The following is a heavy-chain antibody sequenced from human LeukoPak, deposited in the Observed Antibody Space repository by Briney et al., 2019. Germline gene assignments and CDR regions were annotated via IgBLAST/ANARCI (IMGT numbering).Heavy chain of an antibody. J-gene: IGHJ4*02. CDR1: GYTSTSYD. D-gene: IGHD3-10*01. V-gene: IGHV1-8*01. CDR3: ARGRRLWFGESFPFDY. Sequence: ASVKVSCKASGYTSTSYDINWVRQATGQGLEWMGWMNPNSGNTGYAQKFQGRVTMTRNTSISTAYMELSSLRSEDTAVYYCARGRRLWFGESFPFDYWGQGTLVTVSS. CDR2: MNPNSGNT.